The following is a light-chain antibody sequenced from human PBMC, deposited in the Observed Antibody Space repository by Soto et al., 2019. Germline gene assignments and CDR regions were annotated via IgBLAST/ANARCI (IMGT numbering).Light chain of an antibody. V-gene: IGLV2-8*01. CDR3: SSYAGSNNFVV. J-gene: IGLJ2*01. CDR2: EVS. Sequence: QSALTQPPSASGSPGQPVTISCTGTSSDVGGYNYVSWFQQHPGKAPKLMIYEVSKRPPGVPDRFSGSKSGNTASLSVSGLQAEDEADYYCSSYAGSNNFVVFGGGTKLTVL. CDR1: SSDVGGYNY.